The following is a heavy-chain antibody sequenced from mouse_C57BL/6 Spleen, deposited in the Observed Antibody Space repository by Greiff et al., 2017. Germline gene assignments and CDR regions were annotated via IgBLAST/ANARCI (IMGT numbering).Heavy chain of an antibody. CDR2: IYPGDGDT. CDR1: GYAFSSYW. CDR3: ARKDPGSSSDY. Sequence: QVQLQQSGAELVKPGASVKISCKASGYAFSSYWMNWVKQRPGKGLEWIGQIYPGDGDTNYNGKFKGKATLTADKSSSTAYMQLSSLTSEDSAVYFCARKDPGSSSDYWGQGTTLTVSS. D-gene: IGHD1-1*01. J-gene: IGHJ2*01. V-gene: IGHV1-80*01.